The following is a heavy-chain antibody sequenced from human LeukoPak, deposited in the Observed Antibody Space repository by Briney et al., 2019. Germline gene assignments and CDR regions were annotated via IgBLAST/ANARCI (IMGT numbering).Heavy chain of an antibody. J-gene: IGHJ4*02. Sequence: GGSLRLSCAASGFTFSNYCMHWVRQIPGKGLVWVSRICPDGTVTNYADSVKGRFTISRDNAKNMVFQQMNSLRADDTAVYYCVRDFRSADYWGQGILVTVSS. CDR3: VRDFRSADY. CDR2: ICPDGTVT. V-gene: IGHV3-74*01. CDR1: GFTFSNYC.